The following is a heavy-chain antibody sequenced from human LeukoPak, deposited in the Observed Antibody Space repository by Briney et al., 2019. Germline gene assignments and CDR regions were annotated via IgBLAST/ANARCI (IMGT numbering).Heavy chain of an antibody. CDR1: GFTFSAYA. CDR3: ARDFSLVVGASDS. Sequence: GGSLRLSCAASGFTFSAYAMAWVRRAPGRGLEWVSTMALSGGPTHYTDSVKGRFTISRDDSKNTLYLHINSLRPEDTAVYYCARDFSLVVGASDSWGQGTLVIVSS. V-gene: IGHV3-23*01. J-gene: IGHJ5*02. D-gene: IGHD2-2*01. CDR2: MALSGGPT.